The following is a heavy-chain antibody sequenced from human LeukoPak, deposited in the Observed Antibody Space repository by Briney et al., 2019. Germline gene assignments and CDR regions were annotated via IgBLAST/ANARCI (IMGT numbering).Heavy chain of an antibody. D-gene: IGHD4-17*01. V-gene: IGHV1-18*01. J-gene: IGHJ5*02. CDR1: GYTFTSYG. CDR3: ARDDGDQSSYNWFDP. Sequence: ASVKVSCKASGYTFTSYGISWVRQAPGQGLEWMGWISAYNGNTNYAQKLQGRVTMTTDTSTSTAYMELRSLRSDDTAVYYCARDDGDQSSYNWFDPWGQGTLVTVSS. CDR2: ISAYNGNT.